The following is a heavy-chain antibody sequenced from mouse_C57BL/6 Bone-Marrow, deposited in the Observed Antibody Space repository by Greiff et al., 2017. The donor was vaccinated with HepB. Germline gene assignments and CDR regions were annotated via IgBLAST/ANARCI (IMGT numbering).Heavy chain of an antibody. CDR1: GYTFTDYE. CDR2: IDPETGGT. D-gene: IGHD2-4*01. CDR3: TREYDYDNYYAMDY. J-gene: IGHJ4*01. Sequence: QVQLKQSGAELVRPGASVTLSCKASGYTFTDYEMHWVKQTPVHGLEWIGAIDPETGGTAYNQKFKGKAILTADKSSSTAYMELRSLTSEDSAVYYCTREYDYDNYYAMDYWGQGTSVTVSS. V-gene: IGHV1-15*01.